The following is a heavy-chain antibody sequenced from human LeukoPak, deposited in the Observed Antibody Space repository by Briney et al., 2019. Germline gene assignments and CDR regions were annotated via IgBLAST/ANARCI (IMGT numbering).Heavy chain of an antibody. CDR2: ISGSGGST. CDR1: GFTFSSYA. V-gene: IGHV3-43*02. CDR3: AKDLEPEEQWLHAFDI. Sequence: GGSLRLSCAASGFTFSSYAMNWVRQAPGKGLEWVSDISGSGGSTYYADSVKGRFTISRDNSKNSLYLQMNSLRTEDTALYYCAKDLEPEEQWLHAFDIWGQGTMVTVSS. J-gene: IGHJ3*02. D-gene: IGHD6-19*01.